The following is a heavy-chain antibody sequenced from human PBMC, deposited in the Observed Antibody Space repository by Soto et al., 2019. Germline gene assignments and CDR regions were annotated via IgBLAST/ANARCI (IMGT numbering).Heavy chain of an antibody. CDR1: GGSFSGYY. D-gene: IGHD2-15*01. CDR2: INHSGST. CDR3: ARFSMGYCSGGSCYSGFYYYYYYGMDV. V-gene: IGHV4-34*01. J-gene: IGHJ6*02. Sequence: SETLSLTCAVYGGSFSGYYWSWIRQPPGKGLEWIGEINHSGSTNYNPSLKSRVTISVDTSKNQFSLKLSSVTAADTAVYYCARFSMGYCSGGSCYSGFYYYYYYGMDVWGQGTTVTVSS.